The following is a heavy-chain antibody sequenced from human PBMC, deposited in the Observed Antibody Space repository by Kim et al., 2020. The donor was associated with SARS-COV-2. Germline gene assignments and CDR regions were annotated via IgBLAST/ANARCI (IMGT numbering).Heavy chain of an antibody. CDR3: ARDSTVTTFAY. J-gene: IGHJ4*02. D-gene: IGHD4-17*01. V-gene: IGHV3-21*01. CDR1: GFTFSSYS. CDR2: ISSSSSYI. Sequence: GVSLRLSCAASGFTFSSYSMNWVRQAPGKGLEWVSSISSSSSYIYYADSVKGRFTISRDNAKNSLYLQMNSLRAEDTAVYYCARDSTVTTFAYWGQGTLVTVSS.